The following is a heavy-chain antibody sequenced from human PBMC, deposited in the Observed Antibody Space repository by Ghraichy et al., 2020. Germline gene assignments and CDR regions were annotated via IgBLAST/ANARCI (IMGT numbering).Heavy chain of an antibody. CDR3: ARTVYDFWSGYPNNNWFDP. V-gene: IGHV4-4*07. J-gene: IGHJ5*02. Sequence: SETLSLTCTVSGGSISSYYWSWIRQPAGKGLEWIGRIYTSGSTNYNPSLKSRVTMSVDTSKNQFSLKLSSVTAADTAVYYCARTVYDFWSGYPNNNWFDPWGQGTLVTVSS. CDR2: IYTSGST. CDR1: GGSISSYY. D-gene: IGHD3-3*01.